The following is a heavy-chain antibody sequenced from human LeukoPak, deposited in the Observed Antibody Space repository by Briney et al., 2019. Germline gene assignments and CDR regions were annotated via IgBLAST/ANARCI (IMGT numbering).Heavy chain of an antibody. CDR3: ARDLAYSRLDY. D-gene: IGHD5-18*01. V-gene: IGHV3-7*01. Sequence: GGSLRLSCATSGFTFSNYAMSWVRQGPGKGLEWVASINPDGNKKYSADSVKGRFTISRDNAENSLYLQMNSLRVEDTAFYYCARDLAYSRLDYWGQGMLVTVSS. J-gene: IGHJ4*02. CDR2: INPDGNKK. CDR1: GFTFSNYA.